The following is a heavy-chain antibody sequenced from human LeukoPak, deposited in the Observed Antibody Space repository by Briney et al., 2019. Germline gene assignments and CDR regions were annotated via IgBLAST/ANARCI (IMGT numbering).Heavy chain of an antibody. V-gene: IGHV3-33*06. J-gene: IGHJ4*02. CDR2: IWSDGTDK. D-gene: IGHD4-11*01. CDR3: AKDAQRGFDFSNSLES. CDR1: GFTFSHYG. Sequence: PGGSLRLSCATSGFTFSHYGRHWVRQAPGKGLEWVAVIWSDGTDKYYGDSVKGRFTISRDNSKNTVYLQMNSLGVEDTAVYYCAKDAQRGFDFSNSLESWGQGTLVTVSS.